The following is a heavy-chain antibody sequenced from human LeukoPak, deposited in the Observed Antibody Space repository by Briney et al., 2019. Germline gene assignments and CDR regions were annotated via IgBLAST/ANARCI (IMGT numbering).Heavy chain of an antibody. CDR1: GYSFFTYW. Sequence: GESLKISCKGAGYSFFTYWISWVRQMPGKGLEWMGRIDPSDSYTNYSPSFQGHVTISADKSISTAYLQWSSLKASDTAMFYCARPSVDGSGSYPYWGQGTLVTVSS. CDR2: IDPSDSYT. J-gene: IGHJ4*02. CDR3: ARPSVDGSGSYPY. V-gene: IGHV5-10-1*01. D-gene: IGHD3-10*01.